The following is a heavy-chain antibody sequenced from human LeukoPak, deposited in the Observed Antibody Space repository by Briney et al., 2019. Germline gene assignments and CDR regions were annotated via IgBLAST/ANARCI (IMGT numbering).Heavy chain of an antibody. D-gene: IGHD2-2*01. V-gene: IGHV1-69*13. CDR2: IIPIFGTA. J-gene: IGHJ3*02. Sequence: GASVKVSCKASGGTFSSYAISWVRQAPGQGLEWMGGIIPIFGTANYAQKFQGSVTITADESTSTAYMELSSLRSEDTAVYYCAREVVPAAIGGGYAFDIWGQGTMVTVSS. CDR1: GGTFSSYA. CDR3: AREVVPAAIGGGYAFDI.